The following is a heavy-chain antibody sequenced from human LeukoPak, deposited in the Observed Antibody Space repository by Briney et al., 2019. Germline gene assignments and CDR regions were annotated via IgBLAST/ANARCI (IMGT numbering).Heavy chain of an antibody. J-gene: IGHJ6*03. CDR1: GFTFSSYW. CDR2: IKQDGSEK. V-gene: IGHV3-7*01. CDR3: ASQDPADYYYMDV. Sequence: GGSLRLSCAASGFTFSSYWMSWVRQAPGKGLEWVANIKQDGSEKYYVDSVKGRFTISRDNAKNSLYLQMNSLRAEDTAVYYCASQDPADYYYMDVWGKGTTVTVS.